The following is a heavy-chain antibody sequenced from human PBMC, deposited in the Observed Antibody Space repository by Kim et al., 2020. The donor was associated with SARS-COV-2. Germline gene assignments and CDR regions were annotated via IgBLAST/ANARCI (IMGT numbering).Heavy chain of an antibody. Sequence: NPTLKSRVTISGDTSKQQFALRLSSVTAADTAVYYCARELGRDYGDYFDYWGQGTLVTVSS. D-gene: IGHD4-17*01. V-gene: IGHV4-39*06. CDR3: ARELGRDYGDYFDY. J-gene: IGHJ4*02.